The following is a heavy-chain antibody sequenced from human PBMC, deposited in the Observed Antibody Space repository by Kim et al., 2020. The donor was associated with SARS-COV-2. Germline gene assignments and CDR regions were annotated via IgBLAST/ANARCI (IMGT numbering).Heavy chain of an antibody. CDR2: GDSDT. D-gene: IGHD1-26*01. J-gene: IGHJ4*02. Sequence: GDSDTQYSPSFQGQVTMSADKSISTAYLQWNSLKASDTAMYYCARAPGGYWGQGTLVTVSS. V-gene: IGHV5-51*01. CDR3: ARAPGGY.